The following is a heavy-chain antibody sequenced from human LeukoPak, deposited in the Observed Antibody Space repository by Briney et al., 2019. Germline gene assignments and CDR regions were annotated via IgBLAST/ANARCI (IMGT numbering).Heavy chain of an antibody. D-gene: IGHD3-22*01. Sequence: RASVKVSCKASGYTFTSYGISWVRQAPGQGLEWMGWISAYNGNTNYAQKLQGRVTMTTDTSTSTAYMELRSLRSDDTAVYYCARGFAYYYDSSGYPDWFDPWGQGTLVTVSS. CDR1: GYTFTSYG. CDR2: ISAYNGNT. CDR3: ARGFAYYYDSSGYPDWFDP. V-gene: IGHV1-18*01. J-gene: IGHJ5*02.